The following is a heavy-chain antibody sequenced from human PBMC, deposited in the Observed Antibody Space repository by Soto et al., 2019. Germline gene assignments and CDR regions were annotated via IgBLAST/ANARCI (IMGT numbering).Heavy chain of an antibody. V-gene: IGHV1-69*13. Sequence: SVKVSCKASGGTFSSYAISWVRQAPGQGLEWMGGIIPIFGTANYAQKFQGRVTITADESTSTAYMELSSLRSEDTAVYYCARVVTVVKSFHYWYFDLWGRGTLVTAPQ. D-gene: IGHD2-15*01. CDR3: ARVVTVVKSFHYWYFDL. J-gene: IGHJ2*01. CDR2: IIPIFGTA. CDR1: GGTFSSYA.